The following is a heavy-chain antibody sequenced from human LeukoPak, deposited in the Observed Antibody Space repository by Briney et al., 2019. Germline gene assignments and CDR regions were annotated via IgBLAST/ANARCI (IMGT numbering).Heavy chain of an antibody. CDR3: AGGSGWVTDS. J-gene: IGHJ4*02. Sequence: GGSLRLSCAASGFTFSGYWMNWVRQAPRKGLEWVANIKQDGSEKYYVDSVKGRSTISRDNAKNSLYLQMNSLRAEDTAVYFCAGGSGWVTDSWGQGTLVTVSA. D-gene: IGHD6-19*01. V-gene: IGHV3-7*01. CDR2: IKQDGSEK. CDR1: GFTFSGYW.